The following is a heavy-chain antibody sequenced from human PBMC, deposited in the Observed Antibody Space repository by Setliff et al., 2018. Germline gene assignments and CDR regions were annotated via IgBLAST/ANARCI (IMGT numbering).Heavy chain of an antibody. CDR3: AKDRVPDTVWDFDS. CDR2: ISYDGSNH. V-gene: IGHV3-30*07. D-gene: IGHD3-16*01. CDR1: GFTFSSYA. Sequence: PGGSLRLSCAASGFTFSSYAMHWVSQAPGKGLEWVAVISYDGSNHYYVDSVKGRFTISRDNYKNTLYQQMNSLRAEETALYHCAKDRVPDTVWDFDSWGPGTVVTV. J-gene: IGHJ5*01.